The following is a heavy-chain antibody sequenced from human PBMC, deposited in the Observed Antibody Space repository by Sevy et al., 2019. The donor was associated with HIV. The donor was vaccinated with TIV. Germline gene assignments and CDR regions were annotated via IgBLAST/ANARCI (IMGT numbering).Heavy chain of an antibody. CDR3: ARDAGYSIKWSALY. D-gene: IGHD6-13*01. CDR1: GFAFSSHA. V-gene: IGHV3-30-3*01. J-gene: IGHJ4*01. CDR2: ISYEGTET. Sequence: GGSLRLSCAASGFAFSSHAMHWVRQAPGKGLEWVAVISYEGTETFYADSVEGRFTISRDKSKNMLSLQINSVRPEDTDVYLCARDAGYSIKWSALYWGHGTLVTVSS.